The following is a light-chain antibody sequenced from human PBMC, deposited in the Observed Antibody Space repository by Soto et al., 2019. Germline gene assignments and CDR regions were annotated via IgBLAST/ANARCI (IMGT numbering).Light chain of an antibody. V-gene: IGKV1-9*01. CDR1: QGISSF. Sequence: DIQLTQSPSFLSASVGDRVTITCRASQGISSFLAWYQQKLGQAPKLLIYAASTLESGVSLRFSGSGSGTEFTLTNSSLQPEDFATYYCQHLNSYPRALAFGGGTKVEI. CDR3: QHLNSYPRALA. J-gene: IGKJ4*01. CDR2: AAS.